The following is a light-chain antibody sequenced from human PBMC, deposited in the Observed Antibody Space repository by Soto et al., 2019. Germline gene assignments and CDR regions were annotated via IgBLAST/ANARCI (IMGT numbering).Light chain of an antibody. CDR1: QTLMRTY. CDR2: GAS. CDR3: QHYDWSLTWT. J-gene: IGKJ1*01. V-gene: IGKV3-20*01. Sequence: EIVLMQSPGTLSLSPGERATLSCRASQTLMRTYIAWYQQKRGQAPRLLLYGASTRATGVPDMFSGSGSGTDFTLTISELEPEDFAVDYCQHYDWSLTWTFGQWTKVDSK.